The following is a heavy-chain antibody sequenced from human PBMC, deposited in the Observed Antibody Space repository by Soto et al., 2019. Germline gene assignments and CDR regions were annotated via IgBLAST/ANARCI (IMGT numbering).Heavy chain of an antibody. CDR2: ISSSSSYI. CDR1: GFTFSSYS. CDR3: ARDKGYSSSWPTDLFAY. J-gene: IGHJ4*02. Sequence: PGGSLRLSCAASGFTFSSYSMNWVRQAPGKGLEWVSSISSSSSYIYYADSVKGRFTISRDNAKNSLYLQMNSLRAEDTAVYYCARDKGYSSSWPTDLFAYWGQGTLVIVSA. V-gene: IGHV3-21*01. D-gene: IGHD6-13*01.